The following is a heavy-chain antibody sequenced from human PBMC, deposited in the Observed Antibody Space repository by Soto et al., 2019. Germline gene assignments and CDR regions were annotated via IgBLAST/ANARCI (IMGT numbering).Heavy chain of an antibody. CDR1: GGSISSFH. CDR2: IFYSGAT. CDR3: ARDRDPYSSSSSRWFDP. V-gene: IGHV4-59*13. Sequence: SETLSLTCTVSGGSISSFHWNWIRQPPGKGLEWIGNIFYSGATDYNPSLKSRVTISVDTSKKQISLKLTSVTAADTAVYYCARDRDPYSSSSSRWFDPWGQGTLVTVSS. J-gene: IGHJ5*02. D-gene: IGHD6-6*01.